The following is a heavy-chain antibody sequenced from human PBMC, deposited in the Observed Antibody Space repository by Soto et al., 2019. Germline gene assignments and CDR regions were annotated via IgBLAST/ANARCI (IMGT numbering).Heavy chain of an antibody. V-gene: IGHV5-51*01. CDR1: GYSFTSYW. J-gene: IGHJ6*02. CDR2: IYPGDSDT. Sequence: PGESLKISCKGSGYSFTSYWIGWVRQMPGKGLEKMGIIYPGDSDTRYSPSFQGQVTNSADKSISTAYLQWSSLKASDTAMYYCAILVVVGAATFVYYYGMDVWGQGTNVTVSS. CDR3: AILVVVGAATFVYYYGMDV. D-gene: IGHD2-15*01.